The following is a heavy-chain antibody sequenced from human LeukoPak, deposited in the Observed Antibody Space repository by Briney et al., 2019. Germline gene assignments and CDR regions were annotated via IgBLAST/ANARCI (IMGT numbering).Heavy chain of an antibody. V-gene: IGHV4-4*09. CDR1: GDSIISYH. J-gene: IGHJ4*02. CDR2: MYTSGST. D-gene: IGHD6-6*01. CDR3: ARGEKGSSSGSINY. Sequence: PSETLSLTCAVSGDSIISYHWSWIRQPPGKGLEWIGRMYTSGSTNYNPSLESRVTISVDTSKNQFSLKLSSVTASDTAVYYCARGEKGSSSGSINYWGQGTLVTVSS.